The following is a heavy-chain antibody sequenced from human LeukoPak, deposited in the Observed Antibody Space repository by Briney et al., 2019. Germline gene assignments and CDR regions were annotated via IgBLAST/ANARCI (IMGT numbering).Heavy chain of an antibody. CDR3: ARLGHYDSSGYYRDY. J-gene: IGHJ4*02. D-gene: IGHD3-22*01. Sequence: GGSLRLSCAASGFTFSSYWMSWVRQAPGKGLEWVANIKQDGSEKYYVDSVKGRFTISRDNAKNSLYLQMDSLRAEDTAVYYCARLGHYDSSGYYRDYWGQGTLVTVSS. CDR2: IKQDGSEK. CDR1: GFTFSSYW. V-gene: IGHV3-7*01.